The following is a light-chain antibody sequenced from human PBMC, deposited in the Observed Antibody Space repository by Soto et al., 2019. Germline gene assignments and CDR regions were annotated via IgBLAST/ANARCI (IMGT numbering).Light chain of an antibody. V-gene: IGLV1-47*01. CDR2: RNN. Sequence: QSVLTQPPSASGTPGQRVTISCSGSSSNIGSNYVYWYQQLPETAPKLLIYRNNQRPSGVPDRFSGSKSGTSASLAISGRRSEDEADYYCAAWDASLSGRLVFGGGTQLTVL. J-gene: IGLJ2*01. CDR3: AAWDASLSGRLV. CDR1: SSNIGSNY.